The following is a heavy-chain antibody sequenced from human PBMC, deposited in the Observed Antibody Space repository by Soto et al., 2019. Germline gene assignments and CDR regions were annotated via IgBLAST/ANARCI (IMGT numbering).Heavy chain of an antibody. CDR1: GYTFTSYD. Sequence: QVQLVQSGAEVRKPGASVKVSCEASGYTFTSYDIYWVRQATGQGLEWMGWMNPNTGNSGYAQKFQGRVTMTSDTSKSTAHMEVSSVRSEDTAVYYCARRAETNGWNGFGADKYYFDFWGQGTRVTVSS. CDR3: ARRAETNGWNGFGADKYYFDF. V-gene: IGHV1-8*01. CDR2: MNPNTGNS. D-gene: IGHD1-1*01. J-gene: IGHJ4*02.